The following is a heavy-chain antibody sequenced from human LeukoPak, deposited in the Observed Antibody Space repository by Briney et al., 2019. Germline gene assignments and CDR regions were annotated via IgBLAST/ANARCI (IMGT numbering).Heavy chain of an antibody. V-gene: IGHV3-49*04. CDR3: TRITMVRGVITFDY. J-gene: IGHJ4*02. Sequence: GSLRLSCTASGFTFGDYAMSWVRQAPGKGLEWVGFIRSKAYGGTTEYAASVKGRFTISRDDSKSIAYLQMNSLKTEDTAVYYCTRITMVRGVITFDYWVQGTVHTVSS. D-gene: IGHD3-10*01. CDR2: IRSKAYGGTT. CDR1: GFTFGDYA.